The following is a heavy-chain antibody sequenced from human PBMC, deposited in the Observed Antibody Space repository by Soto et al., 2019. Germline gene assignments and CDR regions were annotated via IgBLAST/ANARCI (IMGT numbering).Heavy chain of an antibody. D-gene: IGHD2-15*01. Sequence: QVQLVQSGTEVKKPGSSVAVSCQASAGTFNNHSLSWVRQAPGQGLEWMGRSIPILGRADYSQKFQGRLTLTVDKSTSTADMELSSLTSEYTAVYYCVIDLGYFDFWGQGTLVTVSS. J-gene: IGHJ4*02. CDR2: SIPILGRA. V-gene: IGHV1-69*02. CDR3: VIDLGYFDF. CDR1: AGTFNNHS.